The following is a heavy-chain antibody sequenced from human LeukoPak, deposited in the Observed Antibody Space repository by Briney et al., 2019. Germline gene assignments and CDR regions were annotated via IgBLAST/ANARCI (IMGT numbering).Heavy chain of an antibody. Sequence: PGGSLRLSCAASGFTFSSYAMHWVRQAPGKGLEWVAVISYDGSNKYYADSVKGRFTISRDNSKNTLYLQMNSLRAEDTAVYYCAKDSNTAMVSHWGQGTLVTVSS. CDR3: AKDSNTAMVSH. J-gene: IGHJ4*02. V-gene: IGHV3-30-3*01. CDR1: GFTFSSYA. CDR2: ISYDGSNK. D-gene: IGHD5-18*01.